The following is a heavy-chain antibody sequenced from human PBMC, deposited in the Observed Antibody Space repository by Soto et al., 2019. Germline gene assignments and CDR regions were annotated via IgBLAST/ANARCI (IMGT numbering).Heavy chain of an antibody. CDR3: ARTGGGMAARPLEY. CDR2: ISAYNGNK. J-gene: IGHJ4*02. V-gene: IGHV1-18*01. CDR1: GYMFTTYG. D-gene: IGHD6-6*01. Sequence: QVQLMQSGGEVKMPGASVEVSCKTSGYMFTTYGMSWVRQAPGQGLEWMAWISAYNGNKKYAQKFEGRVTMTTDTSTSTVSMELRDLTSGDTAIYSCARTGGGMAARPLEYWGQGTLVIVSS.